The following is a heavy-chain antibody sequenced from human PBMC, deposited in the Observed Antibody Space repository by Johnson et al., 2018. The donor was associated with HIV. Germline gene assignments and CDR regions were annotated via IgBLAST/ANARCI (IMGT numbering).Heavy chain of an antibody. Sequence: VQLVESGGGLIQPGGSLRLSCVASGFTVSSNYMSWVRQAPGKGLEWVSVIYSGGTTYYADSVTGRFTISRDNSKNTLYLQMNSLRAEDTAVYYCARDILEYSSSVPDAFDIWGKGTMVTVSS. CDR2: IYSGGTT. J-gene: IGHJ3*02. V-gene: IGHV3-66*03. CDR1: GFTVSSNY. D-gene: IGHD6-6*01. CDR3: ARDILEYSSSVPDAFDI.